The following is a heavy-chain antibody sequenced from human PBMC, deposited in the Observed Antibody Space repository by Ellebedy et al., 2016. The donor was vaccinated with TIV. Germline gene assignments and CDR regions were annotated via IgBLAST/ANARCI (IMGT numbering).Heavy chain of an antibody. V-gene: IGHV3-11*01. CDR1: AFPFSDFY. D-gene: IGHD1-26*01. Sequence: PGGSLRLSCAASAFPFSDFYMSWIRQAPGKGLEWLSFISRGGAPVYYADAVRGRFTISRDDGKSSLFLQMNSLRAEDTAVYYCTMTQGAAAATDFWGQGMQVTVS. CDR3: TMTQGAAAATDF. J-gene: IGHJ4*02. CDR2: ISRGGAPV.